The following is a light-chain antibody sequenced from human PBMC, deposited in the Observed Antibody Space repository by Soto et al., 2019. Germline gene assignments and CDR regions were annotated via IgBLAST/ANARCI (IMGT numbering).Light chain of an antibody. CDR2: DVS. CDR1: SSDVGAYIY. V-gene: IGLV2-14*03. J-gene: IGLJ1*01. CDR3: SLYTSSSTEV. Sequence: QSALTQPASVSGSPGQSIAISCTGTSSDVGAYIYVSWYQHHPGKAPKLILHDVSARPSGVSDRFSGSKSGNTASLTISGLQPEDEADYYCSLYTSSSTEVFGTGTKVTVL.